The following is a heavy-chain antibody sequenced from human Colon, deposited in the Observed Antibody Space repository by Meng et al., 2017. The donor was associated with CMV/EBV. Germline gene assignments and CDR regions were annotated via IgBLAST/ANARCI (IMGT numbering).Heavy chain of an antibody. CDR1: GFTVSSNY. CDR3: ARGVIAVGQRHYFDH. Sequence: GESLKISCAASGFTVSSNYMSWVRQAPGKGLEWVSVIYSGGSTYYADSVKGRFTISRDTPKNTLFLQLNSLRADDTAVYYCARGVIAVGQRHYFDHWGQGTLVTVSS. V-gene: IGHV3-53*01. J-gene: IGHJ4*02. D-gene: IGHD6-19*01. CDR2: IYSGGST.